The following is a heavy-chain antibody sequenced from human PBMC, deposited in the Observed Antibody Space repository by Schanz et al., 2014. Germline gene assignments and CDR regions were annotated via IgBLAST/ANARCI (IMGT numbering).Heavy chain of an antibody. Sequence: EVQLLESGGGLIQPGGSLRLSCAASGFIFGSSVMAWVRQAPGKGLEWVSTIGTSGGTNYAESVKGRITIARDNSKNTLYLQMNSLRAEDTAVYFCAKIERNEDWGQGTLVTVSS. CDR2: IGTSGGT. J-gene: IGHJ4*02. D-gene: IGHD1-1*01. CDR3: AKIERNED. CDR1: GFIFGSSV. V-gene: IGHV3-23*01.